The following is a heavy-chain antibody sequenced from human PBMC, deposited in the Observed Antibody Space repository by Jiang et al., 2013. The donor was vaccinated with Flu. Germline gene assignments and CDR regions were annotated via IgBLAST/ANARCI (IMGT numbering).Heavy chain of an antibody. V-gene: IGHV1-2*04. CDR2: INPNSGDT. CDR3: ARDRGSITILGLVIKPVSGMDV. D-gene: IGHD3-3*01. CDR1: GYIFSDYY. J-gene: IGHJ6*02. Sequence: SGAEVKKPGASVKVSCKASGYIFSDYYMHWVRQAPGQGLEWMGWINPNSGDTNYAQNFQGWVTLTRDTSISTTYMELSRLRSDDTAVYFCARDRGSITILGLVIKPVSGMDVWGQGTTVTVSS.